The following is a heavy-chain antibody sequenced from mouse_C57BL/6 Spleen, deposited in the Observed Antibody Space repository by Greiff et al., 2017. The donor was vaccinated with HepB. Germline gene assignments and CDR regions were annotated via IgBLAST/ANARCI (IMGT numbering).Heavy chain of an antibody. CDR3: ARNFYASMDY. CDR2: IDPSDSET. Sequence: VKLQQPGAELVRPGSSVKLSCKASGYTFTSYWMHWVKQRPIQGLEWIGNIDPSDSETHYNQKFKDKATLTVDKSSSTAYMQLSSLTSEDSAVYYCARNFYASMDYWGQGTSVTVSS. V-gene: IGHV1-52*01. CDR1: GYTFTSYW. D-gene: IGHD2-12*01. J-gene: IGHJ4*01.